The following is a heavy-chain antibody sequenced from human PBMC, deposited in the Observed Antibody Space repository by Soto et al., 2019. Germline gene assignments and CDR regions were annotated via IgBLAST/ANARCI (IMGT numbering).Heavy chain of an antibody. D-gene: IGHD3-3*01. J-gene: IGHJ5*02. V-gene: IGHV3-23*01. CDR3: EKDDWSGFHWFDA. Sequence: AGSLRLSCAASGFTFSSYAMSWVRQAQGKGLEWVSAISSSGGSTYYADSVKGRFTISRDNSKNTLYLQMNSHRAEDTAVDYFEKDDWSGFHWFDAWGQGTLGTGTS. CDR2: ISSSGGST. CDR1: GFTFSSYA.